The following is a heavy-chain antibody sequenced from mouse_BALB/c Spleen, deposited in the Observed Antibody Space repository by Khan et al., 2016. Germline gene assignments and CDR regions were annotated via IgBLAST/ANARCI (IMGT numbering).Heavy chain of an antibody. V-gene: IGHV14-3*02. J-gene: IGHJ3*01. CDR3: ARYPYDYDVGFAY. Sequence: VQLQQSGAELVKPGASVKLSCTASGFNIKDTYMHWVKQRPEQGLEWIGRIDPANGNTKYDPKFQGKATITADTSSNTAYLQLSSLTSEDTAVYYSARYPYDYDVGFAYWGQGTLVTASA. CDR1: GFNIKDTY. D-gene: IGHD2-4*01. CDR2: IDPANGNT.